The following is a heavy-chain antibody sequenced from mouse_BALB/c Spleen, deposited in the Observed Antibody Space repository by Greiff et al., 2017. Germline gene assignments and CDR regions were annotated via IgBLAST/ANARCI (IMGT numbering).Heavy chain of an antibody. V-gene: IGHV2-6-7*01. CDR3: ARDSIFDYYGSSVYAMDY. CDR2: IWGDGST. CDR1: GFSLTGYG. D-gene: IGHD1-1*01. J-gene: IGHJ4*01. Sequence: QVQLKESGPGLVAPSQSLSITCTVSGFSLTGYGVNWVRQPPGKGLEWLGMIWGDGSTDYNSALKSRLSISKDNSKSQVFLKMNSLQTDDTARYYCARDSIFDYYGSSVYAMDYWGQGTSVTVSS.